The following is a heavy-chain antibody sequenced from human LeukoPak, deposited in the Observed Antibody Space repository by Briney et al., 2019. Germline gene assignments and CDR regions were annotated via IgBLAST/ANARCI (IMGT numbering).Heavy chain of an antibody. CDR3: ARDHDYGSGNWFDP. Sequence: PSETLSLTCTVSGGSISSYYWSWIRQPPGKGLEWIGYIYYSGSTNYNPSLKSRVTISVDTSKNQFSLKLSSATAADTAVYYCARDHDYGSGNWFDPWGQGTLVTVSS. V-gene: IGHV4-59*01. CDR1: GGSISSYY. J-gene: IGHJ5*02. CDR2: IYYSGST. D-gene: IGHD3-10*01.